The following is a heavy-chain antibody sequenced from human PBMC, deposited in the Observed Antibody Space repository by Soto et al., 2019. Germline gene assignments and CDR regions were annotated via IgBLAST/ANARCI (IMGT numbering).Heavy chain of an antibody. CDR3: ARGLLSGRWRDYYRDV. CDR2: MNPNSGNT. V-gene: IGHV1-8*01. Sequence: GASVKVSCKASGYTFTSYDINWVRQATGQGLEWMGWMNPNSGNTGYAQKFQGRVTMTRNTSISTAYMELSSLRSEDTAVYYCARGLLSGRWRDYYRDVWGKGTRVTVSS. CDR1: GYTFTSYD. D-gene: IGHD3-10*01. J-gene: IGHJ6*03.